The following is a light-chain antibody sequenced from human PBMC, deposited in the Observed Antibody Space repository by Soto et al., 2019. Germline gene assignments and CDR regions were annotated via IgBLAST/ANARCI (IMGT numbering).Light chain of an antibody. CDR1: QGIDSS. J-gene: IGKJ5*01. V-gene: IGKV1-9*01. CDR3: QQLHDYPIT. Sequence: DIQMTQSPSTLSASVGDRVVITCRASQGIDSSFAWYQEKPGKAPKLLIYAASSLQSGVPSRFSGSGSGTDFTLTISSLQPEDFATYYCQQLHDYPITFGQGTRLEIK. CDR2: AAS.